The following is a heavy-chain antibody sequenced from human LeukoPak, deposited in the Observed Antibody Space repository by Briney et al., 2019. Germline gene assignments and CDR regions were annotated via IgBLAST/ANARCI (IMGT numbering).Heavy chain of an antibody. Sequence: SQTLSLTCTVSGGSISSGGYYWSWIRQHPGKGLEWIGYIYYSGSTYYNPSLKSRVTISVDTSKNQFSLKLSSGTAADTAVYYCARGQQLVVFDPWGQGTLVTVSS. D-gene: IGHD6-13*01. CDR1: GGSISSGGYY. J-gene: IGHJ5*02. CDR2: IYYSGST. V-gene: IGHV4-31*03. CDR3: ARGQQLVVFDP.